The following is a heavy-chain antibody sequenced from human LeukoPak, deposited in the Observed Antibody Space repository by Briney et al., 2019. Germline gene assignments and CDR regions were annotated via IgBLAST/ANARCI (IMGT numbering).Heavy chain of an antibody. CDR2: ISAYNGNR. CDR3: ARDRWGVNYYQYMDV. V-gene: IGHV1-18*01. D-gene: IGHD3-10*01. CDR1: GYTFTSYG. Sequence: ASVKVSCKASGYTFTSYGISWVRLAPGHGLEWMGWISAYNGNRKYEKKLQGRVTMTTDTATSTAYMELSSLRADDTAVYYCARDRWGVNYYQYMDVWGKGTTVTVSS. J-gene: IGHJ6*03.